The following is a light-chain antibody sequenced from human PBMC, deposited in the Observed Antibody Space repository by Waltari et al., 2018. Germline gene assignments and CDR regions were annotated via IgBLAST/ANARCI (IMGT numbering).Light chain of an antibody. CDR1: QIVTTN. CDR3: QQYNDWPPRDT. J-gene: IGKJ2*01. CDR2: GAS. Sequence: EIVMTQSPATLSVSPGERATLSCRVSQIVTTNLAWYQQKPGQAPRLLIYGASTRATGIPARFSGSGSGTDFTLTINSLQSEDFAVYFCQQYNDWPPRDTFGQGTKLQIK. V-gene: IGKV3-15*01.